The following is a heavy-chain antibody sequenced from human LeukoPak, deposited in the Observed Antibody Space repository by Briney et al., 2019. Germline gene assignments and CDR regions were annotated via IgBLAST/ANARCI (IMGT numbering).Heavy chain of an antibody. D-gene: IGHD5-12*01. V-gene: IGHV4-4*07. CDR2: IYTSGST. CDR1: GGSISSYY. CDR3: ARGEWLRYGYYYGMDV. J-gene: IGHJ6*02. Sequence: MTSETLSLTCTVSGGSISSYYWSWIRQAAGKGLEWIGRIYTSGSTNYNPSLKSRVTMSVDTSKNQFSLKLSSVTAADTAVYYCARGEWLRYGYYYGMDVWGQGTTVTVSS.